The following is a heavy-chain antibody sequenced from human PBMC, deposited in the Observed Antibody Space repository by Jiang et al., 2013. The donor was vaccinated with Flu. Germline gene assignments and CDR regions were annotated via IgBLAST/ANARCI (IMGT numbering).Heavy chain of an antibody. V-gene: IGHV3-64*02. CDR2: ISDNGGTT. Sequence: GLVQPGGSLRLSCAASGFTFRTYAMHWVRQVPGKGLEYVSTISDNGGTTDYADFVKGRFTITRDNSKSMLYLQMDGLRTEDMAVYFCARDAIAAYYQYYYMDVWGRGTTVTVSS. J-gene: IGHJ6*03. CDR1: GFTFRTYA. D-gene: IGHD2-15*01. CDR3: ARDAIAAYYQYYYMDV.